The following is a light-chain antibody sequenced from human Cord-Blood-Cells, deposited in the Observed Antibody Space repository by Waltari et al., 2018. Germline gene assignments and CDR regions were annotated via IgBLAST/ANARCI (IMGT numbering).Light chain of an antibody. CDR1: QSVSTY. V-gene: IGKV3-11*01. Sequence: EIVLTQSPAHLSLSQRERATLSGRASQSVSTYLPWYQQEPGQAPRLLIYDASNRAPASPARFSGSGSGTDFTLTISSLGPEDFAVYYCQQRSNWPRTFGQGTKVEIK. CDR2: DAS. J-gene: IGKJ1*01. CDR3: QQRSNWPRT.